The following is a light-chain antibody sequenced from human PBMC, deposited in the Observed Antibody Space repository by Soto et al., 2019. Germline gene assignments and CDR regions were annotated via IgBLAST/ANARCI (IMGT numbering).Light chain of an antibody. Sequence: EIEMTQSPATLSLSPGERATLSCRASQSVTSDLAWYQQKPGQAPRLLIFDASTRATGIPDRFSGSGSGTEFTLTLSSLQSEDFAVYYCQQYNKWPPGTFGQGTKVEIK. V-gene: IGKV3-15*01. CDR2: DAS. CDR1: QSVTSD. CDR3: QQYNKWPPGT. J-gene: IGKJ1*01.